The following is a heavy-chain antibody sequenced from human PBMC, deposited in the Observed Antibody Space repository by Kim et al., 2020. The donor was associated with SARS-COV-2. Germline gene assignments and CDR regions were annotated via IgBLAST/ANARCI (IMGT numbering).Heavy chain of an antibody. CDR3: AKGRVSDY. Sequence: GGSLRLSCAASGFTFSSYAMSWVRQAPGKGLEWVSAISDSGGRTHYADSVKGRFTISRDNSKNTLYLQMNSLRAEDTAIYYCAKGRVSDYWGQGTLVTVSS. V-gene: IGHV3-23*01. D-gene: IGHD6-6*01. CDR1: GFTFSSYA. J-gene: IGHJ4*02. CDR2: ISDSGGRT.